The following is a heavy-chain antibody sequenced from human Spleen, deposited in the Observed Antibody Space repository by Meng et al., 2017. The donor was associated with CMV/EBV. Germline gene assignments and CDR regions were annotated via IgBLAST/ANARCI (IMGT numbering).Heavy chain of an antibody. D-gene: IGHD7-27*01. J-gene: IGHJ4*02. Sequence: CAASGFTVSSNYMRWVRQARGKGLEWVSVIYSGGSTYYADSVKGRFTISRDNSKNTLYLQMNSLRAEDTAVYYCARLWGYDLYFDYWGQGTLVTVSS. CDR1: GFTVSSNY. CDR3: ARLWGYDLYFDY. CDR2: IYSGGST. V-gene: IGHV3-66*02.